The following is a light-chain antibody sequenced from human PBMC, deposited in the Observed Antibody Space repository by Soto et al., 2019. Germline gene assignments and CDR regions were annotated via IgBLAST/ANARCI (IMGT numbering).Light chain of an antibody. CDR2: DAS. CDR3: QQRSNWPLLT. J-gene: IGKJ4*01. V-gene: IGKV3-11*01. Sequence: EIVLTQSPATLSLSPGERATLSCRASQSVSSYLAWYQQKPGQAPRLLIYDASSRATGIPARFSGSGSGTDFTLPISSLEPEDFAVYYCQQRSNWPLLTFGGGTKVEIK. CDR1: QSVSSY.